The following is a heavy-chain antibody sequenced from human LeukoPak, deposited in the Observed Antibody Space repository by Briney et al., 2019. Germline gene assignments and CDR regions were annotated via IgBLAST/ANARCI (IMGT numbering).Heavy chain of an antibody. J-gene: IGHJ4*02. CDR3: AKARSHSGYEPFDD. CDR1: GFTFRSYA. CDR2: ISNDGSNK. D-gene: IGHD5-12*01. V-gene: IGHV3-30*18. Sequence: GGSLRLSCAASGFTFRSYAMHWVRQAPGKGLEWVAVISNDGSNKYFVDSVKGRFTISRDNSKNTLYLQMNSLRPEDTAIYYCAKARSHSGYEPFDDWGQGTLVTVSS.